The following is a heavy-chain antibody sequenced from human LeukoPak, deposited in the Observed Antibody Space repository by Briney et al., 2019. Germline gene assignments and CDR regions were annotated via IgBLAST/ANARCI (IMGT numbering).Heavy chain of an antibody. CDR2: ISYSGST. Sequence: PSGTLSLTCTVSGGSISSSSYFWGWIRQPPGKGLEWIGSISYSGSTYYNPSLNSRVTISIDTSKNQFSLRLSPVTAADTAVYYCARQMNTVTADYWGQGTLVTVSS. CDR3: ARQMNTVTADY. CDR1: GGSISSSSYF. V-gene: IGHV4-39*01. J-gene: IGHJ4*02. D-gene: IGHD4-17*01.